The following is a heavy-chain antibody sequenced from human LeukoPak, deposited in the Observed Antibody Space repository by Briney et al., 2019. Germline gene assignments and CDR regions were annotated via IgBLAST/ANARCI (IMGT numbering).Heavy chain of an antibody. J-gene: IGHJ6*03. CDR3: ARGTTLYYYMDV. D-gene: IGHD4-17*01. Sequence: GASVKVSCKASGGTFSSYAISWVRQAPGQGLEWMGGIIPIFGTANYAQKFQGRVTITADKSTSTAYMELSSLRSEDTAVYYCARGTTLYYYMDVWGKGTTVTVSS. CDR2: IIPIFGTA. V-gene: IGHV1-69*06. CDR1: GGTFSSYA.